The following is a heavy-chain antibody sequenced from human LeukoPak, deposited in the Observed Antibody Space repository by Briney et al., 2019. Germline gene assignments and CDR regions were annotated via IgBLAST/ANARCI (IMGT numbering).Heavy chain of an antibody. V-gene: IGHV4-59*08. CDR3: ARGRDGYKLLVPDY. Sequence: SETLSLTCTVSGGSITSYYWAWLRQPPEKGLEWIGYVYYSGYSNYNPSLKSRVSMSVDTSMNQFSLKLASVTAADTAVYYCARGRDGYKLLVPDYWGQGTLVTVSS. D-gene: IGHD5-24*01. J-gene: IGHJ4*02. CDR2: VYYSGYS. CDR1: GGSITSYY.